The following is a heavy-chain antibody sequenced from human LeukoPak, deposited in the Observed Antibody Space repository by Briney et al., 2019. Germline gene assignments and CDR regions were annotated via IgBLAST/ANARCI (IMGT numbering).Heavy chain of an antibody. V-gene: IGHV1-8*03. CDR1: GYTFTSYD. Sequence: ASVTVSCKASGYTFTSYDINWVRQATGQGLEWMGWMNPNSGNTGYAQKFQGRVTITRNTSISTAYMELSSLRSEDTAVYYWSVVRFLEWLKGRKFAPWGQGTLVTVSS. J-gene: IGHJ5*02. D-gene: IGHD3-3*01. CDR2: MNPNSGNT. CDR3: SVVRFLEWLKGRKFAP.